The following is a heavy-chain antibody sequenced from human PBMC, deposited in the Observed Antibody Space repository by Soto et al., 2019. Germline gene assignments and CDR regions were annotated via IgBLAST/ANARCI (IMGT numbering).Heavy chain of an antibody. J-gene: IGHJ6*02. D-gene: IGHD3-9*01. CDR1: GLTFSSYG. Sequence: GGSLRLSCAASGLTFSSYGMHWVRQAPGKGLEWVAVISYDGSNKYYADSVKGRFTISRDNSKNTLYLQMNSLRAEDTAVYYCAKEGSDYDILTGSGYSGMDVWGQGTTVTVSS. CDR3: AKEGSDYDILTGSGYSGMDV. CDR2: ISYDGSNK. V-gene: IGHV3-30*18.